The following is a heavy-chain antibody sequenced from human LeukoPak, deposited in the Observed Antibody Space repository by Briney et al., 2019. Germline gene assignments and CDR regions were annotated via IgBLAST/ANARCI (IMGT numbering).Heavy chain of an antibody. CDR3: AREGGTDGYNPEFDY. CDR2: INSDGSST. V-gene: IGHV3-74*01. D-gene: IGHD5-24*01. J-gene: IGHJ4*02. CDR1: GFTFSSYW. Sequence: GGSLRLPCAASGFTFSSYWMHWVRQAPGKGLVWVSRINSDGSSTSYADSVKGRFTISRDNAKNTLYLQMNSLRAEDTAVYYCAREGGTDGYNPEFDYWGQGTLVTVSS.